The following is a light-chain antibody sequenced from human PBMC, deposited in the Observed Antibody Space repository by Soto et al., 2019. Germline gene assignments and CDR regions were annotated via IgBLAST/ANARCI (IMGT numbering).Light chain of an antibody. J-gene: IGLJ1*01. V-gene: IGLV1-40*01. Sequence: QSVLTQPPSVSGAPGQRVIMSCTGSSSNIGAGFDVHWYQQLPGSAPTHLIYGNTNRPTGVPDRFSGSKGGTSASLTITGLQADDEADYYCQSYDISVRGNVFGPGTKVTVL. CDR3: QSYDISVRGNV. CDR1: SSNIGAGFD. CDR2: GNT.